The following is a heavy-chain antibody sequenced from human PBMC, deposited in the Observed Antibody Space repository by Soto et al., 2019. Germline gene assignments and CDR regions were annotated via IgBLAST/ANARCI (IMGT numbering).Heavy chain of an antibody. J-gene: IGHJ4*02. D-gene: IGHD4-4*01. CDR2: IYYSGST. CDR1: GGSISSYY. Sequence: SETLSLTCTVSGGSISSYYWSWIRQPPGKGLEWIGYIYYSGSTNYNPSLKSRVTISVDTSKNQFSLKLSSVTAADTAVYYCARLDYSKPYYFDYWGQGTLVTVSS. V-gene: IGHV4-59*08. CDR3: ARLDYSKPYYFDY.